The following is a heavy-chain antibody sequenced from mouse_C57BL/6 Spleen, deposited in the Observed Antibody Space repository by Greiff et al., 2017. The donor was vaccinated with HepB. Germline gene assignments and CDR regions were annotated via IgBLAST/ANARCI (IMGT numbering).Heavy chain of an antibody. CDR3: ARGELVFAWFAY. CDR2: ISDGGSYT. Sequence: EVQGVESGGGLVKPGGSLKLSCAASGFTFSSYAMSWVRQTPEKRLEWVATISDGGSYTYYPDNVKGRFTISRDNAKNNLYLQMSHLKSEDTAMYYCARGELVFAWFAYWGQGTLVTVSA. J-gene: IGHJ3*01. D-gene: IGHD4-1*01. V-gene: IGHV5-4*01. CDR1: GFTFSSYA.